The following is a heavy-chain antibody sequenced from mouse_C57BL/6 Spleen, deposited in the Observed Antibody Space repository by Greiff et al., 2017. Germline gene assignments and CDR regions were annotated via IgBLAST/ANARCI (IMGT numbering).Heavy chain of an antibody. CDR2: INPNYGTT. V-gene: IGHV1-39*01. D-gene: IGHD1-1*01. CDR1: GYSFTDYN. Sequence: EVQLQQSGPELVKPGASVKISCKASGYSFTDYNMNWVKQSNGKSLEWIGVINPNYGTTSYNQKFKGKATLTVDQSSSTAYMQLNSLTSEDSAVYYCASSLYYGSSYGFDYWGQGTTLTVSS. J-gene: IGHJ2*01. CDR3: ASSLYYGSSYGFDY.